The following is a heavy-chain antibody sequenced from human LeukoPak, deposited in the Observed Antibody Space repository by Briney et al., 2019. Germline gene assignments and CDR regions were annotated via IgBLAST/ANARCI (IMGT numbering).Heavy chain of an antibody. Sequence: ASVKVSCKASGGTFSSYAISWVLHAPGQGLECVGGIIPIFYTANYAQKVQGRVPITADESPSTAYMELSSLSSEATAVYYCARAPAEDIAAAGTDGDYWGQGTLVPVSS. J-gene: IGHJ4*02. D-gene: IGHD6-13*01. CDR1: GGTFSSYA. CDR3: ARAPAEDIAAAGTDGDY. CDR2: IIPIFYTA. V-gene: IGHV1-69*13.